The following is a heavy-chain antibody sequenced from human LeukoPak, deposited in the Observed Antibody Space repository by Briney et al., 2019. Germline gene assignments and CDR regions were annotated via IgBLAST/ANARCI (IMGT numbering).Heavy chain of an antibody. Sequence: PGGSLRLSCAASGFSFSTSVMHWVRQAPGEGLEWVALIWYDGSDKYYADSVKGRFTISRDNSKNTMSLQMNSLRAEDTAVYYCAREFGDRGSSTHDYWGQGTLVTVSS. J-gene: IGHJ4*02. CDR2: IWYDGSDK. V-gene: IGHV3-33*01. CDR3: AREFGDRGSSTHDY. CDR1: GFSFSTSV. D-gene: IGHD3-16*01.